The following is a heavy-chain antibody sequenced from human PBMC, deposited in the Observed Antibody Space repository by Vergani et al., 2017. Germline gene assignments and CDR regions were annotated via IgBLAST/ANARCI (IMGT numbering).Heavy chain of an antibody. V-gene: IGHV3-21*01. CDR2: ISSSSSYI. D-gene: IGHD2-15*01. Sequence: EVQLVESGGGLVKPGGSLRLSCAASGFTFSSYSMNWVRQAPGKGLEWVSSISSSSSYIYYADSVKGRFTISRDNAKNSLYLQMNSLRAEDTAVYYCARDGKGDFVVVVAAYYYYYGMDVWGQGTTVTVSS. CDR1: GFTFSSYS. J-gene: IGHJ6*02. CDR3: ARDGKGDFVVVVAAYYYYYGMDV.